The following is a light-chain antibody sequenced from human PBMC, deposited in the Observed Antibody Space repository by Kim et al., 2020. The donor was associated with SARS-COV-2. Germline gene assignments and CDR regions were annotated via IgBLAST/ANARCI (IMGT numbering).Light chain of an antibody. V-gene: IGLV2-8*01. CDR3: SSYAGSNIGV. CDR2: EVY. Sequence: QSVTISCTGTSSDIGNYNFVSWYHHHPGKVPKLIIFEVYKRPSGVPDRFSGSKSGNTASLTVSGLQPEDEGDYYCSSYAGSNIGVFGTGTKVTVL. J-gene: IGLJ1*01. CDR1: SSDIGNYNF.